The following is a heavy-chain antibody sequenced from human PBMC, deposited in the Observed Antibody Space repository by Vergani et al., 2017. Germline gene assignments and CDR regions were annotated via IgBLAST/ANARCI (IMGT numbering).Heavy chain of an antibody. D-gene: IGHD3-3*01. CDR2: IYYSGST. CDR1: GFTVSSNY. J-gene: IGHJ5*02. Sequence: VQLVESGGGLVQPGGSLRLSCAASGFTVSSNYMSWVRQAPGKGLEWIGYIYYSGSTYYNPSLKSRVTISVDTSKNQFSLKLSSVTAADTAVYYCARRITIFGVENWFDPWGQGTLVTVSS. V-gene: IGHV4-59*06. CDR3: ARRITIFGVENWFDP.